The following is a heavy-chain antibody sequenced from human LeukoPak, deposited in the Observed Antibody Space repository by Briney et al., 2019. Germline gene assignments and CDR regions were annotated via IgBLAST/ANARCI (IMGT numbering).Heavy chain of an antibody. CDR1: GDSISSRSYY. D-gene: IGHD1-1*01. CDR2: FYESGDA. V-gene: IGHV4-39*01. CDR3: ARHPLEFEYTSGPTLLGSYFDN. Sequence: PSETLSLTCSVSGDSISSRSYYWGWIRQSPGKGLDYIGSFYESGDAYYNMSLKSRLTISGDTSKNQFYLKLTSVTVADTAVYYCARHPLEFEYTSGPTLLGSYFDNWGRGTLVTVAS. J-gene: IGHJ4*02.